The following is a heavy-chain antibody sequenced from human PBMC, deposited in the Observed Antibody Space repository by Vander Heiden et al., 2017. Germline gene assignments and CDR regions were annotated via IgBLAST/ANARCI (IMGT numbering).Heavy chain of an antibody. CDR3: ARPWIQLGSAYYYGMDV. D-gene: IGHD5-18*01. CDR1: GGTFSSYA. Sequence: QVQLVQSGAEVKKPGSSVKVSCTASGGTFSSYAISWVRQAPGQGLEWMGGIIPIFGTANYAQKFQGRVTITADESTSTAYMELSSLRSEDTAVYYCARPWIQLGSAYYYGMDVWGQGTTVTVSS. J-gene: IGHJ6*02. V-gene: IGHV1-69*01. CDR2: IIPIFGTA.